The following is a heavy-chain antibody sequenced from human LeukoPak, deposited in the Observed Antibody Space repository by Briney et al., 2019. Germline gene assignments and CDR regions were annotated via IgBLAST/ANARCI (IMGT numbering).Heavy chain of an antibody. J-gene: IGHJ4*02. CDR1: GGSFSGYY. CDR2: INHSGST. CDR3: AGIPKGWIQLWGNDY. V-gene: IGHV4-34*01. Sequence: SETLSLTCAVYGGSFSGYYWSWIRQPPGKGLEWIGEINHSGSTNYNPSLKSRVTISVDTSKNQFSLKLSSVTAADTAVYYCAGIPKGWIQLWGNDYWGRGTLVTVSS. D-gene: IGHD5-18*01.